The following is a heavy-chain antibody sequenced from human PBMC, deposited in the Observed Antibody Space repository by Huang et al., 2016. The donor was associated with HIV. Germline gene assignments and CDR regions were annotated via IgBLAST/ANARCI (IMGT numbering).Heavy chain of an antibody. J-gene: IGHJ6*03. Sequence: QVQLVQSGAEVKRPGASVKVSCRASGGTFSTNAVSWVRQAPGQGPGWMGGIIPMFGTTNYAQRFQGKVTSTADESSSTVYMELSSLRSDDTAVYYCARQPYCGGDCAHYYYFYMDVWGKGTTVTVSS. CDR1: GGTFSTNA. D-gene: IGHD2-21*02. CDR2: IIPMFGTT. V-gene: IGHV1-69*13. CDR3: ARQPYCGGDCAHYYYFYMDV.